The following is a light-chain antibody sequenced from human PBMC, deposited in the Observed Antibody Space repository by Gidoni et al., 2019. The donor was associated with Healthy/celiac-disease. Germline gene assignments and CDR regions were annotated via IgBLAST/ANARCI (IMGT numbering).Light chain of an antibody. CDR2: GAS. CDR3: QQYGSSPLWT. J-gene: IGKJ1*01. V-gene: IGKV3-20*01. CDR1: QSVSSSY. Sequence: EIVLTQSPGTRSLSPGERATLSCRASQSVSSSYLAWYQQKPGQAPRLLIYGASSRATGLPDRFSGSGSGTDFTLTISRLEPEDFAGYYCQQYGSSPLWTFGQGTKVEIK.